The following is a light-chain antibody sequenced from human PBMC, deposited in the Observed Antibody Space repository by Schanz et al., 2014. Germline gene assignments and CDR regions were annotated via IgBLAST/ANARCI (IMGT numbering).Light chain of an antibody. V-gene: IGLV2-11*01. CDR3: CAYAGSYRWV. CDR1: YTDVGIYDY. CDR2: DVN. Sequence: QSALTQPRSVSGSPGQSVTMSCTGTYTDVGIYDYVSWYQQHPGKAPKLMIYDVNQRPSGVPDRFSGSKSGNTASLTISGLQADDEADYYCCAYAGSYRWVFGGGTKLTVL. J-gene: IGLJ3*02.